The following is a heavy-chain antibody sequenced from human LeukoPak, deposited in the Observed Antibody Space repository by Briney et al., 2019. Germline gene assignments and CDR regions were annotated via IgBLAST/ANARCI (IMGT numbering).Heavy chain of an antibody. J-gene: IGHJ4*02. CDR3: ARVDSNRWYATFDY. Sequence: PSETLSLTCAVYGGSFSGYYWSWIRQPPGKGLEWMGYIYNTGSTKYNPSLKSRVSISVDASKNQFSLRLSSVTAADTAVYYCARVDSNRWYATFDYWGQGTLVTVSS. D-gene: IGHD6-13*01. V-gene: IGHV4-59*01. CDR2: IYNTGST. CDR1: GGSFSGYY.